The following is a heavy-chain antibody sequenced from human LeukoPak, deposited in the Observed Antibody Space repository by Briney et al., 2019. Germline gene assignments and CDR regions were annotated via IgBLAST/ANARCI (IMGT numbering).Heavy chain of an antibody. CDR1: GFTFSTHW. J-gene: IGHJ4*02. V-gene: IGHV3-74*01. CDR3: ARDKGACDY. Sequence: GGSLRLSCAASGFTFSTHWMYWVRQAPGKGLVWVSRIHRDGSITSYADSVKGRFTISRDNAKNTVYLQINSLRAEDTAVYYCARDKGACDYWGQGTLVTVSS. CDR2: IHRDGSIT.